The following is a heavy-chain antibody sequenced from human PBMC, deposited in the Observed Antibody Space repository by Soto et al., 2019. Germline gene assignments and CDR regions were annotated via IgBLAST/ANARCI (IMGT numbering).Heavy chain of an antibody. CDR2: ISYHGRNK. CDR3: ANGRYFGSGSYCPDPDC. D-gene: IGHD3-10*01. J-gene: IGHJ4*02. CDR1: TFTFSAYD. Sequence: QVQLVESGGGVVQPGRSLRLSCAASTFTFSAYDMHWARQAPGRGLEWVASISYHGRNKYYADSVKGRFTISRDNSKNTLNLQMDSLRAEDTAVYYCANGRYFGSGSYCPDPDCWGQGTLVTVSS. V-gene: IGHV3-30*18.